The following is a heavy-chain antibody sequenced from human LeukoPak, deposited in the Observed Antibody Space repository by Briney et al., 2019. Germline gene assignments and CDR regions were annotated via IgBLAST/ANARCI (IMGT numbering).Heavy chain of an antibody. D-gene: IGHD6-19*01. CDR1: GGSFSGYY. CDR3: AREKIAVAGTVDY. J-gene: IGHJ4*02. V-gene: IGHV4-34*01. CDR2: INHSGRT. Sequence: SETLSLTCAVYGGSFSGYYWSWIRQPPGKRLEWIGEINHSGRTNYNPSLKSRVTISVDTSKNQFSLKLSSVTAADTAVYYCAREKIAVAGTVDYWGQGTLVTVSS.